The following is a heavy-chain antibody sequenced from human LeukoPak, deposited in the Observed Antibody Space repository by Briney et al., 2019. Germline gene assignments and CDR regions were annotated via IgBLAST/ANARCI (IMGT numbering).Heavy chain of an antibody. V-gene: IGHV1-69*05. D-gene: IGHD2-2*02. CDR2: IIPIFGRT. J-gene: IGHJ6*03. CDR3: ATLGYCSESGCYRGYFHSYYMDV. CDR1: GGTLSSDG. Sequence: SVKVSCKASGGTLSSDGFTWVRQAPGQGLEWMGGIIPIFGRTNYAQKFQGRVTITTDESASTVYMELSSLTPEDSAVYYCATLGYCSESGCYRGYFHSYYMDVWGKGTTVTVSS.